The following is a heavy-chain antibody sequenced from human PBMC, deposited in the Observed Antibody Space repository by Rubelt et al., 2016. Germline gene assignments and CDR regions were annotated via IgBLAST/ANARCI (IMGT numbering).Heavy chain of an antibody. D-gene: IGHD2-8*02. J-gene: IGHJ4*02. CDR1: GGSFSGYY. V-gene: IGHV4-34*01. CDR3: ARRFCSNTGCFTVDY. CDR2: VNDSGTT. Sequence: QVQLQQWGAGLLKPSETLSLTCAVYGGSFSGYYWSWIRQPPGKGLEWIGEVNDSGTTNYNASLKSRVRISVDTSKNQFSLKRTFVTAAETAVYYCARRFCSNTGCFTVDYWGPGNLVTVS.